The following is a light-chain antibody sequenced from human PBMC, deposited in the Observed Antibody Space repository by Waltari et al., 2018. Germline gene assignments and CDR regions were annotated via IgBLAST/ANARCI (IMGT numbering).Light chain of an antibody. Sequence: QSVLTQPPSSSGTPGQRVTISCTGRSSNIGRRNVYRYQQLPGTAPKLLIYRNNQRPSGVPDRFSGSKSGTSASLAISGLRSEDEADYYCASWDNSLSGWVFGGGTKVTVL. CDR3: ASWDNSLSGWV. CDR1: SSNIGRRN. V-gene: IGLV1-47*01. J-gene: IGLJ3*02. CDR2: RNN.